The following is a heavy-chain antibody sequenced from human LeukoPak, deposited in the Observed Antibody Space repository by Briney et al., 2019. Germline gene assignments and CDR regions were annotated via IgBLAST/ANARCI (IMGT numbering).Heavy chain of an antibody. Sequence: GGSLRLSCAASGFTFSSYEMNWVRQAPGKGLEWVSYITSSGNTIYYADSVKGRFTISRDNAKNSLYLQMNSLRAEDTAVYYCAKLSTMTTTGGPFDFWGQGTLVTVSS. V-gene: IGHV3-48*03. CDR1: GFTFSSYE. CDR2: ITSSGNTI. CDR3: AKLSTMTTTGGPFDF. J-gene: IGHJ4*02. D-gene: IGHD4-17*01.